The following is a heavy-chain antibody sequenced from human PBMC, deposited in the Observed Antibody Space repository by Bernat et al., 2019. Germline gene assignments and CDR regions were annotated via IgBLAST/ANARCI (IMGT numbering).Heavy chain of an antibody. CDR3: ARGFVAVAGTSDAFDI. CDR1: GFTFSDYY. D-gene: IGHD6-19*01. CDR2: ISSSSSYT. V-gene: IGHV3-11*05. Sequence: QVQLVESGGGLVKPGGSLRLSCAASGFTFSDYYMSWIRQAPGKGLEWVSYISSSSSYTNYADSVKGRFTISRDNAKNSLYLQMNSLRAEDTAVYYCARGFVAVAGTSDAFDIWGQGTMVTVSS. J-gene: IGHJ3*02.